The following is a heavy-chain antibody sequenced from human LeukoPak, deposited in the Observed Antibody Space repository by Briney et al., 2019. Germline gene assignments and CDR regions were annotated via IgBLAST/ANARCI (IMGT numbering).Heavy chain of an antibody. Sequence: GGSLRLSCAASGFTVSSGYMSWVRQAPGKGLEWVSVIYSGGGTYYADSVKGRFTISRDNSKNTLYLQMNSLRAEDTAVYYCATEGQYYDSSGYPTWTFDSWGQGTLVTVSS. CDR1: GFTVSSGY. V-gene: IGHV3-66*02. D-gene: IGHD3-22*01. J-gene: IGHJ4*02. CDR3: ATEGQYYDSSGYPTWTFDS. CDR2: IYSGGGT.